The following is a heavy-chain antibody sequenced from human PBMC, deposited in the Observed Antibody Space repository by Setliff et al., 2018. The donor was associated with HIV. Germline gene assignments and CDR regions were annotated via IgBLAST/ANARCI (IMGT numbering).Heavy chain of an antibody. V-gene: IGHV1-18*01. J-gene: IGHJ4*02. CDR2: ITTYNVDA. D-gene: IGHD6-6*01. CDR1: VHTFASYG. Sequence: ASVKVSCKASVHTFASYGIGWLRQAPEQGLEWLGWITTYNVDAPNAQKSQGRVTMTIDIPTTTAYMEMRSLRFDDTAVYYCATARPGARFDVWGQGTLVTVSS. CDR3: ATARPGARFDV.